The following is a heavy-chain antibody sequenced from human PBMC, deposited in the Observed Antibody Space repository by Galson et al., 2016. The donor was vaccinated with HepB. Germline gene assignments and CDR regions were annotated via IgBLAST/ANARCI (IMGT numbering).Heavy chain of an antibody. J-gene: IGHJ4*02. D-gene: IGHD3-10*01. CDR3: ARSGGYCGGRRCYTFDE. CDR2: AWFDAVEK. V-gene: IGHV3-33*01. Sequence: SLRLSCATSGITFRASGMQWVRQAPGKGLEWVAHAWFDAVEKFYAESVKDRFIISRDNSKNTLWLQMNNVRLEDTGVYYCARSGGYCGGRRCYTFDEWGQGTVVTVSS. CDR1: GITFRASG.